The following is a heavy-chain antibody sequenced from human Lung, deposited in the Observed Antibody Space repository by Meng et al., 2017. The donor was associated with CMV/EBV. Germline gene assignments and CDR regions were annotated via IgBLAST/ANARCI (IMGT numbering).Heavy chain of an antibody. V-gene: IGHV1-46*03. D-gene: IGHD2-21*01. J-gene: IGHJ5*02. CDR3: AKAYCGNDCYYLVP. CDR1: GYSFITDS. CDR2: INPGRGTT. Sequence: ASXXVSXKASGYSFITDSMHWVRQAPGQRLEWMGIINPGRGTTTYAQHFQGRVTMTRDTSTSTVYMELSSLRSEDTAIYYCAKAYCGNDCYYLVPWGQGTXVTVSS.